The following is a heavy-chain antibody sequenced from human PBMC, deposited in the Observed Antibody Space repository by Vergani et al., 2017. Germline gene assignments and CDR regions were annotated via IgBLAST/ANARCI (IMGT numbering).Heavy chain of an antibody. D-gene: IGHD3-22*01. Sequence: QVQLQQWGAGLLKPSETLSLTCAVYGGSFTGYYWTWLRQPPEKGLEWIGEINHSGSTTYNPSLKSRVTISVATSKNQFYLKLSSVTAAETAVYYCARGPGDSSGYYYPAVFYWGQGTLVTVSS. V-gene: IGHV4-34*01. CDR2: INHSGST. CDR3: ARGPGDSSGYYYPAVFY. CDR1: GGSFTGYY. J-gene: IGHJ4*02.